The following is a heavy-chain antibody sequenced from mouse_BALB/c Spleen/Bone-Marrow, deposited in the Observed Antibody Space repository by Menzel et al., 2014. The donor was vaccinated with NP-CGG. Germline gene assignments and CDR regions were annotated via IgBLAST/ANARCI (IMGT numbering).Heavy chain of an antibody. J-gene: IGHJ3*01. D-gene: IGHD2-4*01. CDR1: GFTLSSYG. V-gene: IGHV5-6-3*01. CDR3: AGGVDYVSWFAY. Sequence: EVKLMESGGGLVQPGGSLKLSCAASGFTLSSYGMSWVRQTPDKRLEFVATINTNGGDTYYPDSVKGRFTISRDNAKNTLYLQMSSLESEDTAMYYCAGGVDYVSWFAYWGQGTLVTVSA. CDR2: INTNGGDT.